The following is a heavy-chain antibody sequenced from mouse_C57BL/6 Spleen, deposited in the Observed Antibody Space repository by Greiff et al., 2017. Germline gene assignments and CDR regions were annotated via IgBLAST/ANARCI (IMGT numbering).Heavy chain of an antibody. CDR1: GYTFTSYW. D-gene: IGHD1-1*01. V-gene: IGHV1-55*01. CDR2: LYPGSGST. J-gene: IGHJ1*03. CDR3: ARKFRITTVVDWYFDG. Sequence: QVQLQQPGAELVKPGASVKMSCKASGYTFTSYWITWVKQRPGQGLEWIGDLYPGSGSTNYNEKFKSKATLTVDTSSSTAYMQLSSLTSEDSAVYYCARKFRITTVVDWYFDGWGTGTTVTVSS.